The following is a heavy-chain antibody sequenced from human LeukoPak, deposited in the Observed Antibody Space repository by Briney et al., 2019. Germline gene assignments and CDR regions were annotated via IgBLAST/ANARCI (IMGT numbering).Heavy chain of an antibody. V-gene: IGHV3-23*01. D-gene: IGHD5-12*01. Sequence: PGGFLSLSCAASGFTFSSYAMSWVRQAPGKGLEWVSAISGSGGSTYYADSVKGRFTISRDNSKNTLYLQMNSLRAEDTAVYYCAKATDIVATTYFDYWGQGTLVTVSS. J-gene: IGHJ4*02. CDR1: GFTFSSYA. CDR3: AKATDIVATTYFDY. CDR2: ISGSGGST.